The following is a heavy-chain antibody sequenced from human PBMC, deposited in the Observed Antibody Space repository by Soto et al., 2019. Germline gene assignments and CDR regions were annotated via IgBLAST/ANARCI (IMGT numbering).Heavy chain of an antibody. CDR1: GGSISGYY. CDR3: AXXXXXXXDCPLFDY. CDR2: IYYNGST. V-gene: IGHV4-59*01. J-gene: IGHJ4*02. D-gene: IGHD2-21*02. Sequence: QVQLQESGPGLVKPSETLSLTCTVSGGSISGYYWSWIRQPPGKGLEWIDYIYYNGSTNYKPSLKSRVXXXXXXXXXXXXXXXXXXXXXXXXXXXXAXXXXXXXDCPLFDYWGQGTLVTVSS.